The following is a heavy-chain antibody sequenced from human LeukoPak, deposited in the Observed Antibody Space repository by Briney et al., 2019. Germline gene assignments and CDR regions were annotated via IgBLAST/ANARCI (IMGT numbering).Heavy chain of an antibody. V-gene: IGHV3-23*01. CDR3: ANASGYDILTGYYAFDY. CDR1: GFTFSSYA. D-gene: IGHD3-9*01. CDR2: ISGSGGST. J-gene: IGHJ4*02. Sequence: GGSLRLSCAASGFTFSSYAMSWVRQAPGKGLEWVSYISGSGGSTYYADSVKGRFTISRDNSKNTLYLQMNSLRAEDTAVYYCANASGYDILTGYYAFDYWAQGTLVTVSS.